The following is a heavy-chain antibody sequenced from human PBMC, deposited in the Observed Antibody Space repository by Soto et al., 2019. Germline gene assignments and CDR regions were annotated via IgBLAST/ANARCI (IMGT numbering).Heavy chain of an antibody. CDR1: GGSIRINRLY. D-gene: IGHD6-19*01. CDR3: ARYSAGWGWFDP. V-gene: IGHV4-39*01. Sequence: QLQLQESGPGLVKPSETLSLTCAVSGGSIRINRLYWGWIRQPPGEGLEWIAVIDYTGKTFYSPSLQSRITISVDTSRNQFSLELRSVAAADTAVYYCARYSAGWGWFDPGGQGTLVTVSS. CDR2: IDYTGKT. J-gene: IGHJ5*02.